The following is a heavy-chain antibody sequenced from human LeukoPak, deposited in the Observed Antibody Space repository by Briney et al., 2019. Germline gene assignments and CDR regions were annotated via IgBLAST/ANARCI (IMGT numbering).Heavy chain of an antibody. D-gene: IGHD4-23*01. Sequence: SETLSLTCTVSGGSISSSSYYWGWIRQPPGKGLDWIGHIYYTGSTYYNPSLKSRATISVDTSKNQLSLKLSSVTTADTAVYYCATGIVVTGLAFDIWGQGTMVTVSS. CDR2: IYYTGST. CDR1: GGSISSSSYY. J-gene: IGHJ3*02. CDR3: ATGIVVTGLAFDI. V-gene: IGHV4-39*07.